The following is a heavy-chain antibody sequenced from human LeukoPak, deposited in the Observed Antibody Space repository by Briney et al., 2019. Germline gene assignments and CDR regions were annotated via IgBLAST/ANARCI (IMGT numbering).Heavy chain of an antibody. CDR1: GFTFSSYA. Sequence: QAGGSLRLSCAASGFTFSSYAMSWVRQAPGKGLEWISYISSGGTTIYEADSVKGRFTISRDNAKNSLYLHMSSLRADDTAVYYCARSFGYGGYVSFDFWGQGTLVTVSS. CDR2: ISSGGTTI. V-gene: IGHV3-48*04. D-gene: IGHD5-12*01. J-gene: IGHJ4*02. CDR3: ARSFGYGGYVSFDF.